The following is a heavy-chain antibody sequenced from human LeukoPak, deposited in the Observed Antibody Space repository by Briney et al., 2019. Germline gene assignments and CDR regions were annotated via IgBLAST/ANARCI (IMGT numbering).Heavy chain of an antibody. CDR2: INGGGGRK. CDR3: AKRLFDY. D-gene: IGHD5/OR15-5a*01. CDR1: GFSFSNYA. Sequence: GGSLRLSCATSGFSFSNYAMNWVRQAPGKGLQWVSSINGGGGRKYYADSVKGRFTISRDNSKNTLYLQMNSLRAEDTAVYYCAKRLFDYWGQGTLVTVSS. V-gene: IGHV3-23*01. J-gene: IGHJ4*02.